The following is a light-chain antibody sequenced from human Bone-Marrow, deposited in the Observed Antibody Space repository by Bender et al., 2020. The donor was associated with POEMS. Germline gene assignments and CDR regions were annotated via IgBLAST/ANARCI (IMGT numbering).Light chain of an antibody. CDR1: SSDIGGYNY. CDR3: AAWDDSLSGQV. Sequence: QSALTQPASVSGSPGQSITISCTGTSSDIGGYNYVSWYQQHPGRGPKLIIYDVTNRPSGISNRFSGSKSDSTASLTISGLQAEDEADYYCAAWDDSLSGQVFGGGTKLTVL. V-gene: IGLV2-14*03. CDR2: DVT. J-gene: IGLJ2*01.